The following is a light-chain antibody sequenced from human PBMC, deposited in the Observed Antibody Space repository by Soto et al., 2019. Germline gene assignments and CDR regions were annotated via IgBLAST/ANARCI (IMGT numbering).Light chain of an antibody. J-gene: IGKJ1*01. V-gene: IGKV3-20*01. CDR3: QQYGSSPPWT. CDR1: QSISSRY. CDR2: GAS. Sequence: EIVLTQSPGTLSLSPGERATLSCRASQSISSRYLAWYQQKSGQAPRLLIYGASSRATGIPDRFSGSGSGTDFTLTISRLEPEDFAVYYCQQYGSSPPWTFGQGTQVEIK.